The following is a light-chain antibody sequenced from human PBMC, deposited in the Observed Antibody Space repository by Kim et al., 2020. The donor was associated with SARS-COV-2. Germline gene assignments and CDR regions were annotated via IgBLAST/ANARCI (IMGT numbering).Light chain of an antibody. V-gene: IGKV1-5*01. Sequence: SASVRDSVTITCRSSQSISSFLSWYQQKPGKAPKVLFYDASNLQSGVPSRFSGSGSGTEFTLNISILHPDDFATYYCQQYDSSWTFGQGTKVEIK. CDR2: DAS. J-gene: IGKJ1*01. CDR3: QQYDSSWT. CDR1: QSISSF.